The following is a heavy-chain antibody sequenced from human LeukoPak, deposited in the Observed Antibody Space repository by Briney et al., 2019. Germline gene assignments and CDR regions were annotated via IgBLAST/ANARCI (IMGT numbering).Heavy chain of an antibody. Sequence: GASVKVSCKASGYTFTGYYMHWVRQAPGQGLEWMGWINPNSGGTNYAQKFQGRVTMTRDTSISTDYMELSRLRSDDTAVYYCARGYRGYSNFLDFDYWGQGTLVTVSS. CDR2: INPNSGGT. V-gene: IGHV1-2*02. CDR3: ARGYRGYSNFLDFDY. J-gene: IGHJ4*02. D-gene: IGHD4-11*01. CDR1: GYTFTGYY.